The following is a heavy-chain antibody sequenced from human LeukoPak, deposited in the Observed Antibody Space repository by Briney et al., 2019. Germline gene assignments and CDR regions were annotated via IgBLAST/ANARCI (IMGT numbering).Heavy chain of an antibody. V-gene: IGHV3-53*01. CDR3: ARNSGYYYDSSGYYSY. Sequence: GGSLRLSCAASGFTFSSNYMSWVRQAPGKGLEWVSVIYSGGSTYYADSVKGRFTISRDNSKNTLYFQMNSLRAEDTAVYYCARNSGYYYDSSGYYSYWGQGTLVTVSS. CDR2: IYSGGST. CDR1: GFTFSSNY. J-gene: IGHJ4*02. D-gene: IGHD3-22*01.